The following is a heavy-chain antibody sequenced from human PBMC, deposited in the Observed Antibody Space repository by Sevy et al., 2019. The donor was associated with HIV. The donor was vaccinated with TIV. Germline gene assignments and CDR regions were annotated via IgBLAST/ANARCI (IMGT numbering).Heavy chain of an antibody. J-gene: IGHJ4*02. CDR2: ISATGGST. D-gene: IGHD2-21*02. CDR3: AKTLQKLPFHPHYFDY. Sequence: GGSLRLSCAASGFTLGSYTMNSVRQAPGKGLEWVASISATGGSTYYADSVKGRFTISRDVSKGILYLQMNSLTAEDTAIFYCAKTLQKLPFHPHYFDYWGQGTLVTVSS. CDR1: GFTLGSYT. V-gene: IGHV3-23*01.